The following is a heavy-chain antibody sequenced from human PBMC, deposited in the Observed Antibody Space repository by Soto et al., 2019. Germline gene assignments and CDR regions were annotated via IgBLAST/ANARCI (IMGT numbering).Heavy chain of an antibody. CDR1: GFSLSPYS. D-gene: IGHD3-10*01. V-gene: IGHV3-48*02. J-gene: IGHJ6*02. CDR2: ISGSSDTI. Sequence: EVPLVASGGGLIQRGGSVRLSCAASGFSLSPYSMNWVRQAPRKGLEWISYISGSSDTINYADSVKGRFTISRDNTKNSLYLQMNSLRDEDTAVYYCARGFDLQYGMDVWGQGTTVTVSS. CDR3: ARGFDLQYGMDV.